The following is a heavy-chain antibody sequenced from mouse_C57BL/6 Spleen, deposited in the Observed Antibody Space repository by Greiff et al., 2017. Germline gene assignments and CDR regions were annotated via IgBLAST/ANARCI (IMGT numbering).Heavy chain of an antibody. D-gene: IGHD4-1*01. CDR2: ISSGSSTI. CDR3: AGGTGKDFDY. J-gene: IGHJ2*01. CDR1: GFTFSDYG. V-gene: IGHV5-17*01. Sequence: EVHLVESGGGLVKPGGSLKLSCAASGFTFSDYGMHWVRQAPEKGLEWVAYISSGSSTIYYADTVKGRFTISRDNAKNTLFLQMTSLRSEDTAMYYCAGGTGKDFDYWGQGTTLTVSS.